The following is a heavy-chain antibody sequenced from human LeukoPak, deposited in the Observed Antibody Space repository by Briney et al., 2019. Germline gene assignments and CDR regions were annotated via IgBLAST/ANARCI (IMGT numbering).Heavy chain of an antibody. D-gene: IGHD3-10*01. CDR2: IYSSGST. Sequence: SETVSLTCTVYAGSVSSRSYDWGWIRQRPGKGLDWVRSIYSSGSTYYNPSLKSRVTISVDTSKNQCSLKLSSVTAADTAVYYCSAEFYDSGSYPIDYWGQGTLVTVSS. J-gene: IGHJ4*02. V-gene: IGHV4-39*07. CDR1: AGSVSSRSYD. CDR3: SAEFYDSGSYPIDY.